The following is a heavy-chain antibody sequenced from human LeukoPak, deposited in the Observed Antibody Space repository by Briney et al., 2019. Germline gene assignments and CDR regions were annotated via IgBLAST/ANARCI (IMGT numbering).Heavy chain of an antibody. J-gene: IGHJ4*02. CDR2: ISGSGGST. CDR3: AKVLGFGGVRSYFDY. D-gene: IGHD3-16*01. Sequence: PGGSLRLSCAASGFTFSSYAMSWARQAPGKGLEWVSAISGSGGSTYYADSVKGRFTISRDNSKNTLYLQMNSLRAEDTAVYYCAKVLGFGGVRSYFDYWGQGTLVIVSS. CDR1: GFTFSSYA. V-gene: IGHV3-23*01.